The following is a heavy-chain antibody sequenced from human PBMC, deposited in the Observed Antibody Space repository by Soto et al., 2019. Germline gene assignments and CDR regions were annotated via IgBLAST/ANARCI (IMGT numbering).Heavy chain of an antibody. CDR3: AKHKGSRYAIDF. Sequence: EVHLLESGGDLVQPGGSLRLSCAGTGFTFSTSAMTWVRQAPGRGLEWVSHISLDYSTYYADFVKGRLTVSRDNSKNTLHLQMSILRAEDTAVYYCAKHKGSRYAIDFWGQGTLVTVSP. CDR2: ISLDYST. CDR1: GFTFSTSA. V-gene: IGHV3-23*01. J-gene: IGHJ4*02. D-gene: IGHD3-16*01.